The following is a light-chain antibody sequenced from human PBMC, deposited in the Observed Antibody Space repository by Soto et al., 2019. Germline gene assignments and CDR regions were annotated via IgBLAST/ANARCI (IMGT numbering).Light chain of an antibody. Sequence: QSVLTQPPSASGTPGQRVTISCSGSSSNIGGNTVNWYQQLPGTAPELLIYGNNKRPSGVPDRFSGSQSGTSVSLAISDLQSEDEADYYCAAWDDSLKGYVFGTGTKLTVL. V-gene: IGLV1-44*01. J-gene: IGLJ1*01. CDR1: SSNIGGNT. CDR2: GNN. CDR3: AAWDDSLKGYV.